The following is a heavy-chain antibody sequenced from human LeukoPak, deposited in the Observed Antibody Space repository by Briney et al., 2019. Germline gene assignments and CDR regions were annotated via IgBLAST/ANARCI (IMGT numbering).Heavy chain of an antibody. Sequence: PSETLSLTCTVSGGSISSYYWSWIRQPPGKGLEWIGYIYYSGSTNYNPSLKSRVTISVDTSKNQFSLKLSSVTAADTAVYYCARTYGDYGFDAFDIWGQGTMVTVSS. V-gene: IGHV4-59*01. CDR3: ARTYGDYGFDAFDI. CDR2: IYYSGST. CDR1: GGSISSYY. D-gene: IGHD4-17*01. J-gene: IGHJ3*02.